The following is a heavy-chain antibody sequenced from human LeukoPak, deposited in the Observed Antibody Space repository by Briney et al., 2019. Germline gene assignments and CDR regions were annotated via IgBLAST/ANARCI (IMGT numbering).Heavy chain of an antibody. D-gene: IGHD1-26*01. Sequence: SETLSLTCAVYAGSFSGYYWSWIRQPPGKGLEWIGEINHTGSTNHNPSLKSRVTMSVDTSKNQFSLKLSSVTAADTAVYYCARLSGSYYRVGVRFFDHWGQGTLVTVSS. CDR1: AGSFSGYY. CDR3: ARLSGSYYRVGVRFFDH. V-gene: IGHV4-34*01. J-gene: IGHJ4*02. CDR2: INHTGST.